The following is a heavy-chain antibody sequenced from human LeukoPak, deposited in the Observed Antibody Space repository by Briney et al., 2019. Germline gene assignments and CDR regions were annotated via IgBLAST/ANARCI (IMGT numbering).Heavy chain of an antibody. CDR2: LKTKPDGGTT. Sequence: GGSLRLSCAASGFTFSNAWMSWVRQAPGKGLEWVGRLKTKPDGGTTDYAAPVKGRFTISRDDSKNTLYLQMNSLKTEDTAVYYCTTRYSIVVVVAATPLRDYWGQGTLVTVSS. CDR3: TTRYSIVVVVAATPLRDY. J-gene: IGHJ4*02. CDR1: GFTFSNAW. D-gene: IGHD2-15*01. V-gene: IGHV3-15*01.